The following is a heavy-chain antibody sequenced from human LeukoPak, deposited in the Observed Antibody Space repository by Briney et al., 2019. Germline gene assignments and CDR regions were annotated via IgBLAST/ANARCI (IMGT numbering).Heavy chain of an antibody. CDR1: GGAFSSYA. CDR2: IIPIFGTA. D-gene: IGHD4-17*01. CDR3: ARAPYLKTHDYGDYEVDAFDI. J-gene: IGHJ3*02. Sequence: SVKVSCKASGGAFSSYAISWVRQAAGQGLEWMGGIIPIFGTANYAQKFQGRVTITTDESTSTAYMELSSLRSEDTAVYYCARAPYLKTHDYGDYEVDAFDIWGQGTMVTVSS. V-gene: IGHV1-69*05.